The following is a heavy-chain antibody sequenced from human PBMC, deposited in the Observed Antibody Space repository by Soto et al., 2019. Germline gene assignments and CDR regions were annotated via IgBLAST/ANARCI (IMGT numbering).Heavy chain of an antibody. CDR2: INHSGST. Sequence: KTSETLSLTCAVYGGSFSGYYWSWIRQPPGKGLEWIGEINHSGSTNYNPSLKSRVTISVDTSKNQFSLKLSSVTAADTAVYYCARGLRYDFWSGYLPGWFDPWGQGTLVTVSS. CDR3: ARGLRYDFWSGYLPGWFDP. V-gene: IGHV4-34*01. J-gene: IGHJ5*02. CDR1: GGSFSGYY. D-gene: IGHD3-3*01.